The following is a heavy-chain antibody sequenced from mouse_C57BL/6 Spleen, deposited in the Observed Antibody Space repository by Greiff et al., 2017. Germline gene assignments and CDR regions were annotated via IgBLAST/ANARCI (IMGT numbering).Heavy chain of an antibody. CDR1: GYTFTDYN. Sequence: VQLQESGPELVKPGASVKIPCKASGYTFTDYNMDWVKQSHGKSLEWIGDINPNNGGTIYNQKFKGKATLTVDKSSRTAYMELSSLTSEDAAVYYCARSGYGNYSYAMDYWGQGPSVTVSS. D-gene: IGHD2-1*01. CDR2: INPNNGGT. CDR3: ARSGYGNYSYAMDY. J-gene: IGHJ4*01. V-gene: IGHV1-18*01.